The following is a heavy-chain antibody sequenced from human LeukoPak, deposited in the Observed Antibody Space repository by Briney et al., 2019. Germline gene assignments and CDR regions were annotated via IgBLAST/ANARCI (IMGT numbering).Heavy chain of an antibody. CDR3: ARTRYYYNSRSYGAPYYFDY. CDR2: IYYSGST. Sequence: PSETLSLTCTVSGGSISSYYWSWIRQPPGKGLEWIGYIYYSGSTNYNPSLKSRVTISVDTSKNQFSLKLSSVTAADTAEYYCARTRYYYNSRSYGAPYYFDYWGQGTLVTVSS. V-gene: IGHV4-59*01. J-gene: IGHJ4*02. CDR1: GGSISSYY. D-gene: IGHD3-10*01.